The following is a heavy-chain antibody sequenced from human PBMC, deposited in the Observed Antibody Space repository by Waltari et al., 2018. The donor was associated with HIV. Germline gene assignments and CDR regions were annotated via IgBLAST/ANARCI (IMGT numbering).Heavy chain of an antibody. D-gene: IGHD1-26*01. CDR3: ATGGGTTSIQLYDLDV. CDR1: GYTLTELS. Sequence: QVQLIQSGAEVKKPGASVKVSCKVFGYTLTELSMHWVRQAPGKGLEWMGGFDPEDHETISEQKFHGRVTMTEDTSTASAYMELSSLTSEDTAVYYCATGGGTTSIQLYDLDVWGQGTTVTVSS. J-gene: IGHJ6*02. V-gene: IGHV1-24*01. CDR2: FDPEDHET.